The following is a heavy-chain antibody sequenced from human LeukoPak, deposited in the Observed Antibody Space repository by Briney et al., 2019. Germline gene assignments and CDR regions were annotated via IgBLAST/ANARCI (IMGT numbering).Heavy chain of an antibody. CDR3: AREVVVAATDWFDP. D-gene: IGHD2-15*01. V-gene: IGHV3-48*02. CDR2: ISSGSSTI. Sequence: QPGGSLRLSCAASGFTFSSYSMNWVRQAPGKGLEWVSYISSGSSTIYYADSVKGRFTISRDNAKNSLYLQMNSLRDEDTAVYYCAREVVVAATDWFDPWGQGTLVTVSS. J-gene: IGHJ5*02. CDR1: GFTFSSYS.